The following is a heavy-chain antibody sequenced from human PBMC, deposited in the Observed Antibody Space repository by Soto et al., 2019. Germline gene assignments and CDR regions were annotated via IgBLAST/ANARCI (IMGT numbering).Heavy chain of an antibody. J-gene: IGHJ4*02. D-gene: IGHD2-2*01. V-gene: IGHV3-23*01. CDR2: ISGSGGST. Sequence: PGGSLRLSCAASGLTFSSYAMSWVRQAPGKGLEWVSAISGSGGSTYYADSVKGRFTISRDNSKNTLYLQMNSLRAEDTAVYYCAKDLGYCSSTSCWSLSDYWGQGTLVTVSS. CDR3: AKDLGYCSSTSCWSLSDY. CDR1: GLTFSSYA.